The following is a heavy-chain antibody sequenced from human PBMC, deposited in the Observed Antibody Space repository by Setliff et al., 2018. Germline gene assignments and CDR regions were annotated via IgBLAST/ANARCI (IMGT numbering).Heavy chain of an antibody. CDR2: ISSSGISI. D-gene: IGHD1-26*01. Sequence: LRLSCAASGFSFSDNYMSWIRQAPGKGLEWVAYISSSGISIDYADSVKGRFIISRDNAKNSLSLQMNSLRVEDTAVYYCVGDVAGGSHATYFDYWGQGTLVTVSS. CDR3: VGDVAGGSHATYFDY. CDR1: GFSFSDNY. J-gene: IGHJ4*02. V-gene: IGHV3-11*04.